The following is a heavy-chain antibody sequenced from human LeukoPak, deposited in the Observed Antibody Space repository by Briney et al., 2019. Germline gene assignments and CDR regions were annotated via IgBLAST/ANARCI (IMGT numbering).Heavy chain of an antibody. CDR1: GYTFTSYG. CDR2: ISAYNGNT. Sequence: ASVKVSCKASGYTFTSYGISWVRQAPGQGLEWMGWISAYNGNTNYAQKLQGRVTMTRDTSISTAYMELSRLRSDDTAAYYCARGGIPVYYYYMDVWGKGTTVTISS. J-gene: IGHJ6*03. CDR3: ARGGIPVYYYYMDV. V-gene: IGHV1-18*01. D-gene: IGHD5-12*01.